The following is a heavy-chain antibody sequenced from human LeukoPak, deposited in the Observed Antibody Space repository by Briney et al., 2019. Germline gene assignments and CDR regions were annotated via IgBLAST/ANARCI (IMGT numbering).Heavy chain of an antibody. Sequence: GGSLRLSCAASGFSFSSYAIHWVRQAPGKGLEWVALISYNGGKKDYADSVKGRFTIDRDNSKNTVYLQMNSLRAEDTAVYYCARVHFYDSSGYRLDYWGREPWSPSPQ. D-gene: IGHD3-22*01. V-gene: IGHV3-30*04. J-gene: IGHJ4*02. CDR1: GFSFSSYA. CDR3: ARVHFYDSSGYRLDY. CDR2: ISYNGGKK.